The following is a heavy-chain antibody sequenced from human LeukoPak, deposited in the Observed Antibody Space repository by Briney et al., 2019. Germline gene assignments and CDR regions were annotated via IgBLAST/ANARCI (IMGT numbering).Heavy chain of an antibody. V-gene: IGHV3-21*04. J-gene: IGHJ4*02. CDR3: ARVRPGSYNALDY. CDR2: ISSSSSYI. CDR1: GFTFSSYS. D-gene: IGHD1-26*01. Sequence: GGSLRLSCAASGFTFSSYSMNWVRQAPGKGLEWVSSISSSSSYIYYADSVKGRFTISRDNAKNSLYLQMNSLRAEDTALYYCARVRPGSYNALDYWGQGTLVTVSS.